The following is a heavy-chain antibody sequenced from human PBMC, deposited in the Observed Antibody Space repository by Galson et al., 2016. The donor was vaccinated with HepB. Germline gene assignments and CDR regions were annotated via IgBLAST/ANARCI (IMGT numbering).Heavy chain of an antibody. D-gene: IGHD2-2*02. CDR2: IYPGDSDV. CDR1: GYSFTSYW. Sequence: QSGAEVKKAGESLKISCKGSGYSFTSYWIAWVRQMPGKGLEWMGIIYPGDSDVRYSPSLQGQVTISVDKSINTAYLQWSSLKASDTAMYYCTRDLYCDSVSCHREGDYWGQGTLVTVSS. J-gene: IGHJ4*02. CDR3: TRDLYCDSVSCHREGDY. V-gene: IGHV5-51*01.